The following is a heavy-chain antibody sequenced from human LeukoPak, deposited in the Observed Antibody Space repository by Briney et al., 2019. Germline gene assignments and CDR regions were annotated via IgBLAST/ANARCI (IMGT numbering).Heavy chain of an antibody. CDR3: ARGSRYCSSTSCYADFDY. CDR2: IYYGGST. J-gene: IGHJ4*02. CDR1: GGSISSSDW. V-gene: IGHV4-4*02. Sequence: TTSGTLSLTCAVSGGSISSSDWWSWVRQPPGKGLEWLGEIYYGGSTNYNTSLKSRVTISVDKSKNQISLNLNSVTAADTAVYYCARGSRYCSSTSCYADFDYWGQGTLVTVSS. D-gene: IGHD2-2*01.